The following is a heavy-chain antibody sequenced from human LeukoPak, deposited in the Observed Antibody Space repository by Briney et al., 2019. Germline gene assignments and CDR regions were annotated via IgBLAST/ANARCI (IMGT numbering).Heavy chain of an antibody. V-gene: IGHV3-23*01. Sequence: TGGSLRLSCAASGFTFSSYAMSWVRQAPGKGLEWVSAISGSGGSTYYADSVKGRFTISRDNSKNTLYLQMNSLRAEDTAVYYCAKDPTQNMVRGVIDYWGQGTLVTVSS. CDR2: ISGSGGST. CDR3: AKDPTQNMVRGVIDY. D-gene: IGHD3-10*01. J-gene: IGHJ4*02. CDR1: GFTFSSYA.